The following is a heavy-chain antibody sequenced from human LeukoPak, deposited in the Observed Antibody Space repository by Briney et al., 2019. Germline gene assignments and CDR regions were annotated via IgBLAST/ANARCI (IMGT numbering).Heavy chain of an antibody. D-gene: IGHD6-13*01. CDR1: GYTFTSYA. CDR2: INTNTGNP. J-gene: IGHJ5*02. CDR3: ARDPIAAAGSWFDP. V-gene: IGHV7-4-1*02. Sequence: ASVKVSCKASGYTFTSYAMNWVRQAPGQGLEWMGWINTNTGNPTYAQGFTGRFVFSLDTSVSTAYLQISSLKAEDTAVYYCARDPIAAAGSWFDPWGQGTLVTVSS.